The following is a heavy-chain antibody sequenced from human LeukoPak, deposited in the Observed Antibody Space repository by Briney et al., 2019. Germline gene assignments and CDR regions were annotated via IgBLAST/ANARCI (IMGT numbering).Heavy chain of an antibody. CDR3: AGGLDIAVAGPGGYFDY. V-gene: IGHV3-66*01. Sequence: GGSLRLSCAASGFTVRSNYMTWVRQAPGKGLEWVAVFYSGGSTYYADSVKGRFTISRDTSNNTLSLQMNNLRVEDTAVYYCAGGLDIAVAGPGGYFDYWGQGTLVTVSS. J-gene: IGHJ4*02. D-gene: IGHD6-19*01. CDR1: GFTVRSNY. CDR2: FYSGGST.